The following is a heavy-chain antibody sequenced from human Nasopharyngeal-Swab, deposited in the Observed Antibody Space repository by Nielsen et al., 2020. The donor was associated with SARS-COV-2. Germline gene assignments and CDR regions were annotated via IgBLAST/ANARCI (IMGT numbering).Heavy chain of an antibody. Sequence: WMRQCPGKGLEWIGEIYHSGSTNYNPSLKSRVTISVDKSKNQFSLKLSSVTAADTAVYYCARSGNDFWSGYNYYYYGMDVWGQGTTVTVSS. J-gene: IGHJ6*02. CDR2: IYHSGST. D-gene: IGHD3-3*01. CDR3: ARSGNDFWSGYNYYYYGMDV. V-gene: IGHV4-4*02.